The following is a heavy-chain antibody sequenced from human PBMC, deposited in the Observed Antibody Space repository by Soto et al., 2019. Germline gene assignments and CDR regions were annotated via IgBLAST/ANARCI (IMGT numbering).Heavy chain of an antibody. V-gene: IGHV1-3*01. CDR3: ARDVRWELVDY. CDR2: INAGNGNT. D-gene: IGHD1-26*01. J-gene: IGHJ4*02. Sequence: QVQLVQSGAEVKKPGASVKVSCKASGYTFTSYAMHWVRQAPGQRLEWMGWINAGNGNTKYSQKFQGRVTITRDTSASTAYMELSSLRSEDTAVYYCARDVRWELVDYWGQGTLVNVSS. CDR1: GYTFTSYA.